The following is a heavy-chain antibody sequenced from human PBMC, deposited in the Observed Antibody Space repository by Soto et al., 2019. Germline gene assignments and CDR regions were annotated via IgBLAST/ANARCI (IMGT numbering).Heavy chain of an antibody. V-gene: IGHV3-74*01. CDR3: RGPRADSSGTGAH. Sequence: GGSLRLSCVVSGFTFSMYWMHWVRQVPGQSPFWVSRISDDGTTTNYADSVRGRFTISRDNSKNTLYLQMNNLKPDDTAIYCTRGPRADSSGTGAHWGQGTPVTSPQ. CDR2: ISDDGTTT. J-gene: IGHJ4*02. CDR1: GFTFSMYW. D-gene: IGHD1-26*01.